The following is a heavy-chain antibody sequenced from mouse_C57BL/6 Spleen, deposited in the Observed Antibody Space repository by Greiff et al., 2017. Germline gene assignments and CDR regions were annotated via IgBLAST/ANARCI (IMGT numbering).Heavy chain of an antibody. CDR1: GYTFTSYW. CDR2: IHPSDSDT. J-gene: IGHJ3*01. CDR3: AITYYSNSGWFAY. D-gene: IGHD2-5*01. V-gene: IGHV1-74*01. Sequence: QVQLQQPGAELVKPGASVKVSCKASGYTFTSYWMHWVKQRPGQGLEWIGRIHPSDSDTNYNQKFKGKATLTVDKSSSTAYMQLSSLTSEDSAVYYCAITYYSNSGWFAYWGQGTLVTVSA.